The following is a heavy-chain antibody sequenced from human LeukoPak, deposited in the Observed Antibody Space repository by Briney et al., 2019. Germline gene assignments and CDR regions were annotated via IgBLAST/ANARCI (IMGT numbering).Heavy chain of an antibody. CDR3: AREGEIVGATRGAFDI. D-gene: IGHD1-26*01. V-gene: IGHV1-69*04. J-gene: IGHJ3*02. CDR1: GGTFSSYA. CDR2: IIPILGIA. Sequence: SVKVSCKASGGTFSSYAISWVRQAPGQGLEWMGRIIPILGIANYARKFQGRVTITADKSTSTAYMELSSLRSEDTAVYYCAREGEIVGATRGAFDIWGQGTMVTVSS.